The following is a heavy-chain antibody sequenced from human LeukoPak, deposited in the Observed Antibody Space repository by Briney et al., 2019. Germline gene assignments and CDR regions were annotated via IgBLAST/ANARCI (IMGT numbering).Heavy chain of an antibody. J-gene: IGHJ4*02. CDR2: IWYDGSNK. CDR1: GFTFSSYG. V-gene: IGHV3-30*02. CDR3: AKDIAVAGSFDH. D-gene: IGHD6-19*01. Sequence: PGGSLRLSCAASGFTFSSYGMHWVRQAPGKGLEWVAVIWYDGSNKYYADSVKGRFTISRDNSKNTLYLQMNSLRAEDTAVYYCAKDIAVAGSFDHWGQGTLVTVSS.